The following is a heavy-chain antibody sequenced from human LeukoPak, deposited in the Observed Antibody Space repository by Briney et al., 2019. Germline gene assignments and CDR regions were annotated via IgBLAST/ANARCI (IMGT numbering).Heavy chain of an antibody. J-gene: IGHJ4*02. CDR3: AKAPANYVDTAMGTFDY. Sequence: SGGSLRLSCAASGFTFSSYWMSWVRQAPGKGLEWVSAISSSGISTYYADSVKGRFTISRDNSKNTLYLQMNSLRAEDTAVYYCAKAPANYVDTAMGTFDYWGQGTLVTVSS. CDR2: ISSSGIST. CDR1: GFTFSSYW. V-gene: IGHV3-23*01. D-gene: IGHD5-18*01.